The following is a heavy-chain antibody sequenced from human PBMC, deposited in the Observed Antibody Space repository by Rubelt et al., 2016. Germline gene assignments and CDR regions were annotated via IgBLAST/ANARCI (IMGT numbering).Heavy chain of an antibody. CDR3: ARGLDNYGY. J-gene: IGHJ4*02. Sequence: QVQLQQWGAGLLKPSETLSLTCAVYGGSFSGYYWSWIRQPPGKGLEWIGEINHSGSTNYNQSLKSRVTISVDPSKNQFSLKLSSVTAADTAVYYCARGLDNYGYWGQGTLVTVSS. CDR2: INHSGST. CDR1: GGSFSGYY. V-gene: IGHV4-34*01. D-gene: IGHD3-16*01.